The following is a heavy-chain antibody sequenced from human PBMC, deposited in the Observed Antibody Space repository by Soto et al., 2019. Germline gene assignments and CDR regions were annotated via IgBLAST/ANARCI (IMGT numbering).Heavy chain of an antibody. CDR2: IYPGDSDT. CDR1: GYRFITYW. J-gene: IGHJ3*02. D-gene: IGHD2-15*01. V-gene: IGHV5-51*01. CDR3: GRQVGAGLDAFDI. Sequence: GGSLKVSCRGSGYRFITYWIGRVRQMPGKGLEWMGIIYPGDSDTRYSQSFQGQVTISADKSISTAYIQWNSLKASDTAIYYCGRQVGAGLDAFDIWGQGTMVTVSS.